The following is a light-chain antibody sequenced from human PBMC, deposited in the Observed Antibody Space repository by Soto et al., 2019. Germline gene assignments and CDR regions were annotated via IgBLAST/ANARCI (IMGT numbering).Light chain of an antibody. Sequence: DIVMTQSPDSLAVSLGERATINCKSSQSLLYSSNNKNYLAWYQQKPGQPPKLLIYWASTRESVVPDRFSGSGSGTHFTITISSLQAEDVAVYYCQQYYSSPDTFGQGTKLQI. CDR3: QQYYSSPDT. J-gene: IGKJ2*01. V-gene: IGKV4-1*01. CDR1: QSLLYSSNNKNY. CDR2: WAS.